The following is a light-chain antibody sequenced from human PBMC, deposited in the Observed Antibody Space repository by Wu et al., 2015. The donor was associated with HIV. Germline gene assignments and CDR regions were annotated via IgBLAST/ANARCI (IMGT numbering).Light chain of an antibody. CDR3: QQYYTGYS. Sequence: AIRITQSPSSLSASTGDRVTITCRASQGISSYLAWYQQKPGKAPKLLIYAASTLQSGVPSRFSGSGSGTDFTLTISCLQSEDFATYYCQQYYTGYSFGQGTKLEIK. CDR2: AAS. V-gene: IGKV1-8*01. CDR1: QGISSY. J-gene: IGKJ2*03.